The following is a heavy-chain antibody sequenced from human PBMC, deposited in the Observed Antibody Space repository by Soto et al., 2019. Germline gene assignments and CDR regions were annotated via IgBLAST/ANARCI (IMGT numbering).Heavy chain of an antibody. V-gene: IGHV3-30*03. Sequence: QVQLVESGGGVVQPGRSRRLSCAASGFTFSNYGMQWVRQAPGEGLEWVAAISDDGSRQYYADSVKGRFTISRDNSRDTLYRQMNNLRTEDTAVYYCARGGGYIYCDSWWHVYLWGRGTLVAVSS. D-gene: IGHD5-18*01. J-gene: IGHJ2*01. CDR2: ISDDGSRQ. CDR3: ARGGGYIYCDSWWHVYL. CDR1: GFTFSNYG.